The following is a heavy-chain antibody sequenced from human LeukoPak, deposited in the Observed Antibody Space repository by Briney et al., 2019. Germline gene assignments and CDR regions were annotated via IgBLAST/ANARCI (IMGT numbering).Heavy chain of an antibody. CDR1: GYTFTTYA. CDR3: AREVAIGRAAMEGLLH. D-gene: IGHD5-18*01. Sequence: GASVKVSCKASGYTFTTYAMNWVRQAPGQGHEWMGWINTNTGNPAYAQGFTGRFVFSLDTSVSTAYLQISSLKADDTAVYYCAREVAIGRAAMEGLLHWGQGTLVTVSS. J-gene: IGHJ4*02. CDR2: INTNTGNP. V-gene: IGHV7-4-1*02.